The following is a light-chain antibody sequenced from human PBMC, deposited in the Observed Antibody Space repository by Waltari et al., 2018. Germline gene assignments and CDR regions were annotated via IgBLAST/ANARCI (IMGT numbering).Light chain of an antibody. Sequence: QSALTQPRSVSGSPGQSVTISCTGTSNDVGGYHYFSWYQHHPGEVPKLMIYDVTQRPSGVPDRFSGSKSGNTASLTISGLQADDEADYYCSSYGGTYFVFGGGTRLTVL. J-gene: IGLJ2*01. V-gene: IGLV2-11*01. CDR3: SSYGGTYFV. CDR2: DVT. CDR1: SNDVGGYHY.